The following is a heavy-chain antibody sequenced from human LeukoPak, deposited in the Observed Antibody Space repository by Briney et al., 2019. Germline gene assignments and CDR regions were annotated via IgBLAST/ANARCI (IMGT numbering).Heavy chain of an antibody. V-gene: IGHV1-8*03. D-gene: IGHD3-22*01. J-gene: IGHJ3*02. CDR2: MNPNSGNT. Sequence: ASVKVSCKASGYTFTSYDINWVRQATGQGLEWMGWMNPNSGNTGYAQRFQGRVTITRNTSISTAYMELSSLGSEDTAVYYCARGYDSSGYSDRDAFDIWGQGTMVTVSS. CDR3: ARGYDSSGYSDRDAFDI. CDR1: GYTFTSYD.